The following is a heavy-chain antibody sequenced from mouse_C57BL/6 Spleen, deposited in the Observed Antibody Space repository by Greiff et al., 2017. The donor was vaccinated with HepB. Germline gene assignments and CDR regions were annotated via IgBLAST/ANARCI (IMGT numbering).Heavy chain of an antibody. V-gene: IGHV5-4*03. CDR3: ARGGDGGYFDY. CDR2: ISDGGSYT. Sequence: EVMLVESGGGLVKPGGSLKLSCAASGFTFSSYAMSWVRQTPEKRLEWVATISDGGSYTYYPDNVKGRFTISRDNAKNNLYLQMSHLKSEDTAMYYGARGGDGGYFDYWGQGTTLTVSS. J-gene: IGHJ2*01. D-gene: IGHD3-3*01. CDR1: GFTFSSYA.